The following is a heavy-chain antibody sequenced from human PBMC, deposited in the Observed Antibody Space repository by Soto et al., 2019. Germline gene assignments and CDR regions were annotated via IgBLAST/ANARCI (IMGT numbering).Heavy chain of an antibody. D-gene: IGHD6-13*01. Sequence: QLQLQESGSGLVKPSQTLSLTCAVSGGSISSGGYSWSWIRQPPGKGLEWIGYIYHSGSTYYNPSLESRVTISVDRSKNQFSLKLSSVTAADTAVYYCARERGIAAAGGFLDYWGQGTLVTVSS. CDR1: GGSISSGGYS. CDR2: IYHSGST. CDR3: ARERGIAAAGGFLDY. V-gene: IGHV4-30-2*01. J-gene: IGHJ4*02.